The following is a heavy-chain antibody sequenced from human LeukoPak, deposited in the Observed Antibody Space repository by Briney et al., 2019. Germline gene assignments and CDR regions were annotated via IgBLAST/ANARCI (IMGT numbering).Heavy chain of an antibody. CDR1: GFTFGSYW. D-gene: IGHD1-1*01. J-gene: IGHJ4*02. V-gene: IGHV3-7*01. Sequence: GASLRLSCAASGFTFGSYWMSWVRQAPGKGLEWVADIKEDGSDKKYVDSVKGRFTISRDNAENSLFLQINGLRVEDTAVYYCVRDGHKWNDFDYSGQGTLVTVSS. CDR3: VRDGHKWNDFDY. CDR2: IKEDGSDK.